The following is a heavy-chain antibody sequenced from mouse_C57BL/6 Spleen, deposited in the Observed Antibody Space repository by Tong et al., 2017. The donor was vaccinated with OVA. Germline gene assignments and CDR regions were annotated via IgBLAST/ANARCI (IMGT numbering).Heavy chain of an antibody. CDR2: ILPGSGST. CDR3: ARWGYYYLFDY. V-gene: IGHV1-9*01. CDR1: GYTFSSYW. Sequence: VQLQQSGAELMKPGASVKISCKATGYTFSSYWIEWVKQRPGHGLEWIGEILPGSGSTNYNEKFKGKATLTADKSSSTAYMQLSSLASVDSAVYYCARWGYYYLFDYWGQGTTLTVSS. D-gene: IGHD2-3*01. J-gene: IGHJ2*01.